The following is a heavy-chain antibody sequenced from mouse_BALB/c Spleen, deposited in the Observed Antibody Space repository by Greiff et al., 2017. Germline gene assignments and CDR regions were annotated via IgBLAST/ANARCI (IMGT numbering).Heavy chain of an antibody. Sequence: EVKLVESGAELVRPGALVKLSCKASGFNIKDYYMHWVKQRPEQGLEWIGWIDPENGNTIYDPKFQGKASITADTSSNTAYLQLSSLTSEDTAVYYCARCGNYGGYAMDYWGQGTSVTVSS. CDR1: GFNIKDYY. J-gene: IGHJ4*01. CDR2: IDPENGNT. V-gene: IGHV14-1*02. D-gene: IGHD2-1*01. CDR3: ARCGNYGGYAMDY.